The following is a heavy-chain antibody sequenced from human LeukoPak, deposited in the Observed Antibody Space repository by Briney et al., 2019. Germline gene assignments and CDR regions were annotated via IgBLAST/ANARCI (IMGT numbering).Heavy chain of an antibody. CDR3: ARDYYDSSGYYPFDY. J-gene: IGHJ4*02. CDR1: GFTFSSYS. Sequence: GGSLRLSCAASGFTFSSYSMNWVRQAPGKGLEWVSCISISSSYIYYAHSVKGRFTISRDNAKNSMYLQMNSLRAEDTAVYYCARDYYDSSGYYPFDYWGQGTLVTVSS. CDR2: ISISSSYI. V-gene: IGHV3-21*01. D-gene: IGHD3-22*01.